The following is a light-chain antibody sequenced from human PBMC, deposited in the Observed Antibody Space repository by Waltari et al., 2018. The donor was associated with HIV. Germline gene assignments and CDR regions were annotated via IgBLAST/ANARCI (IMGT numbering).Light chain of an antibody. CDR3: QTWDSSTVL. Sequence: SFELTQPPSVSVSPGQTASITCSGDKLGNKYTCWYQQKPGQSPVLVIYQDDKRPSGSPERFSGSNSGNTAALTISGTQALDEADYVCQTWDSSTVLFGGGTKLTVL. CDR1: KLGNKY. CDR2: QDD. J-gene: IGLJ2*01. V-gene: IGLV3-1*01.